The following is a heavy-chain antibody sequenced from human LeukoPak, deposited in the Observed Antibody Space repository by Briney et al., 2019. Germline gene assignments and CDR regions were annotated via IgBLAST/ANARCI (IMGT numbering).Heavy chain of an antibody. D-gene: IGHD3-9*01. J-gene: IGHJ3*02. V-gene: IGHV3-21*01. CDR2: ISSSSSYI. Sequence: GGSLRLSCAASGFTFSSYSMNWVRQAPGKGLEWVSSISSSSSYIYYADSVKGRFTISRDNAKNSLYLQMNSLRAEDTAVYYCARDGYYDILTGYYNRYAFDIWGQGTMVTVSS. CDR1: GFTFSSYS. CDR3: ARDGYYDILTGYYNRYAFDI.